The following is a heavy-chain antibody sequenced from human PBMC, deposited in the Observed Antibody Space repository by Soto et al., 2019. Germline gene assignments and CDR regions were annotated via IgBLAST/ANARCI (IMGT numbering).Heavy chain of an antibody. V-gene: IGHV3-9*01. CDR3: AKGGLAYYFDY. J-gene: IGHJ4*02. CDR1: GFTFDDYA. CDR2: ISWNSGSI. D-gene: IGHD6-19*01. Sequence: GGSLRLSCAASGFTFDDYAMHWVRQAPGKGLEWVSGISWNSGSIGYADSVKGRFTISRDNAKNSLYLQMNSLRAEDTALYYCAKGGLAYYFDYWGQGTLVTVSS.